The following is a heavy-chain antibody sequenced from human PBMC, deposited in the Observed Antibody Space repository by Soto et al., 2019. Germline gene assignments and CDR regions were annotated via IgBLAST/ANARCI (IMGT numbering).Heavy chain of an antibody. D-gene: IGHD2-15*01. J-gene: IGHJ4*02. CDR1: GGSISSYY. CDR3: ARGSMCSGGSCPNFDY. CDR2: IYYSGST. V-gene: IGHV4-59*08. Sequence: PSETLSLTCTVSGGSISSYYWSWIRQPPGKGLEWIGYIYYSGSTNYNPSLKSRVTISVDTSKNQFSLKLSSVTAADTAVYYCARGSMCSGGSCPNFDYWGQGTLVTVSS.